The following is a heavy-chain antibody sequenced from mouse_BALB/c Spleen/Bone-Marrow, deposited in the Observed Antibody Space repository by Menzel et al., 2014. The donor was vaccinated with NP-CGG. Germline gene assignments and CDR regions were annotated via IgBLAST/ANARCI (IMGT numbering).Heavy chain of an antibody. V-gene: IGHV1S135*01. CDR3: ARDNYYGSSTGFAY. CDR2: IDPYNGGT. D-gene: IGHD1-1*01. Sequence: VQLKHSGPELVKPGASVKVSCKASGYAFTSYNMYWVKQSHGKSLEWIGYIDPYNGGTSYNQKFKGKATLTVDKSSSTAYMHLNSLTSEDSAVYYCARDNYYGSSTGFAYWGQGTLVTVSA. CDR1: GYAFTSYN. J-gene: IGHJ3*01.